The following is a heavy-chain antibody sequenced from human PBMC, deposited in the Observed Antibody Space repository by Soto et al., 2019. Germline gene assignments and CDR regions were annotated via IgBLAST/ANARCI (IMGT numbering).Heavy chain of an antibody. D-gene: IGHD3-3*01. V-gene: IGHV4-31*03. J-gene: IGHJ3*02. CDR1: GGPISSGAYC. CDR3: ARQKIVEGLLDAFDI. CDR2: IGYSASA. Sequence: QVQLQESGPGLVKPSQTLSLTCTVSGGPISSGAYCWSWIRQHPGKGLEWIGHIGYSASASYNPSIKSRLTISVHTSKSQFSLELTSVTAADTAVYYCARQKIVEGLLDAFDIWGQGTMVTVSS.